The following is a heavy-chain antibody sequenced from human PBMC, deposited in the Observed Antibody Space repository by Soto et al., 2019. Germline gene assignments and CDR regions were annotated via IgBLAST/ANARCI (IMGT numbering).Heavy chain of an antibody. CDR2: ISGSGGST. Sequence: GGSLRLSCAASGVTLGTYAMYWVRQAPRKGLEWVSAISGSGGSTYYADSVKGRFTISRDNSKNMLFLQMGSLRAEDTAVYFCAKDMYGRNNLYGMDVWGQGTQVTVSS. CDR1: GVTLGTYA. J-gene: IGHJ6*02. D-gene: IGHD2-8*01. CDR3: AKDMYGRNNLYGMDV. V-gene: IGHV3-23*01.